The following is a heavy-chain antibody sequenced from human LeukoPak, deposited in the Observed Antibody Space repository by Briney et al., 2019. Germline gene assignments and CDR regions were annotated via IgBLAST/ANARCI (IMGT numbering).Heavy chain of an antibody. Sequence: GGSLRLSCAASGFTFSSYSMNWVRQAPGKGLEWVSSISSSSSYIYYADSVKGRFTISRDNAKNSLYLQMNSLRAEDTAVYYCARDRTTVTHRDAFDIWGQGTMVTVSS. J-gene: IGHJ3*02. CDR1: GFTFSSYS. D-gene: IGHD4-17*01. CDR2: ISSSSSYI. CDR3: ARDRTTVTHRDAFDI. V-gene: IGHV3-21*01.